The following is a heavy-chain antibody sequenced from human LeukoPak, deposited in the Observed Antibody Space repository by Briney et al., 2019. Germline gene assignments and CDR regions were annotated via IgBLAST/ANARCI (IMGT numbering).Heavy chain of an antibody. CDR3: ARDRAAAGSGYYYYMDV. CDR1: GFTLSNFG. J-gene: IGHJ6*03. V-gene: IGHV3-30*02. CDR2: IRYDGSNK. D-gene: IGHD1-14*01. Sequence: PGGSLRLSCAASGFTLSNFGMHWVRQAPGKGLEWVAFIRYDGSNKYDADSVKGRFTISRDNSKNTLYLQMNSLTAEDMAVYYCARDRAAAGSGYYYYMDVWGKGTTVTVSS.